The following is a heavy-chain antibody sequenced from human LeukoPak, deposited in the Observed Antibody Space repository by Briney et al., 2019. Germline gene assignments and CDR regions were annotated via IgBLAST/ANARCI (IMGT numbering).Heavy chain of an antibody. V-gene: IGHV3-74*01. D-gene: IGHD1-14*01. Sequence: PGGSLRLSCEVSGFTFSNYAMNWVRQAPGKGLVWVSHIKTDGSTTAYADSVKGGFTISRDNAKNTLYLQMNSLRAEDTGVYYCARGNQPLPRSNPDYWGPGTLVNVSS. J-gene: IGHJ4*02. CDR2: IKTDGSTT. CDR1: GFTFSNYA. CDR3: ARGNQPLPRSNPDY.